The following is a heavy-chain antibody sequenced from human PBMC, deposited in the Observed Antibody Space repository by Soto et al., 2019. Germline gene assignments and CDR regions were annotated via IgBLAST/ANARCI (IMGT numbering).Heavy chain of an antibody. CDR2: IYHSGST. CDR1: GGSISSGGYS. V-gene: IGHV4-30-2*01. CDR3: ARARAAKIDY. D-gene: IGHD2-15*01. Sequence: QLQLQESGSGLVKPSQTLSLTCVVSGGSISSGGYSWSWIRQPPGKGLEWIGYIYHSGSTYYNPSLKSRVTISVDRSKNQFSLKLSSVTAADTAVYYCARARAAKIDYWGQGTLVTVSS. J-gene: IGHJ4*02.